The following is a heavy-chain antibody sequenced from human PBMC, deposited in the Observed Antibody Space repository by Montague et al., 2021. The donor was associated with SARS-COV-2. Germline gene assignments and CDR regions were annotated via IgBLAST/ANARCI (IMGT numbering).Heavy chain of an antibody. V-gene: IGHV4-34*01. D-gene: IGHD3-9*01. J-gene: IGHJ5*02. CDR2: INHSGST. Sequence: SETLSLTCTVSGGSISSYYWSWIRQPPGKGLEWIGEINHSGSTNYNPSLKSRVTISVDTSKNQFSPKLSSVTAADTAVYYCARERYSFSLTRGSTWFDPWGQGTLVTVSS. CDR3: ARERYSFSLTRGSTWFDP. CDR1: GGSISSYY.